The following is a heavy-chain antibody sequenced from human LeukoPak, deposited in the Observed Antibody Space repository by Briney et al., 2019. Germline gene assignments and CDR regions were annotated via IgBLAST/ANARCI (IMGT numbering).Heavy chain of an antibody. V-gene: IGHV3-30-3*01. CDR3: ARESSGSHWAEYFQH. CDR2: ISYDGSNK. D-gene: IGHD1-26*01. Sequence: PGRSLRLSCAASGFTFSSYAMHWVRQAPGKGLEWVAVISYDGSNKYYADSVKGRFTISRDNSKNTLYLQMNSLRAEDTAVYYCARESSGSHWAEYFQHWGQGTLVTVSS. J-gene: IGHJ1*01. CDR1: GFTFSSYA.